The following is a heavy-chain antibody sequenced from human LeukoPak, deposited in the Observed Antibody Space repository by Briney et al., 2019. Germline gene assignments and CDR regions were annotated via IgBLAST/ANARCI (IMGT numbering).Heavy chain of an antibody. V-gene: IGHV4-34*01. CDR2: INHSGST. CDR1: GGSISSYY. J-gene: IGHJ6*03. CDR3: ARGPYGDYWVRYYYYMDV. D-gene: IGHD4-17*01. Sequence: SETLSLTCTVSGGSISSYYWSWIRQPPGKGLEWIGEINHSGSTNYNPSLKSRVTISVDTSKNQFSLKLSSVTAADTAVYYCARGPYGDYWVRYYYYMDVWGKGATVTVSS.